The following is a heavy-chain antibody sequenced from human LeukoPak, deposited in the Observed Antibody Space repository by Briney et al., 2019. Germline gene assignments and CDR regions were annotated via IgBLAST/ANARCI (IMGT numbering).Heavy chain of an antibody. Sequence: EASVKVSCKASVNMFTSYYIHWVRQAPGQGLEWMGWINPNTGGANYAQKFQGRVTMTTDTSTSTAYMELRSLRSDDTAVYYCARDADDYGDLRDYWGQGTLVTVSS. CDR1: VNMFTSYY. V-gene: IGHV1-2*02. CDR3: ARDADDYGDLRDY. D-gene: IGHD4-17*01. J-gene: IGHJ4*02. CDR2: INPNTGGA.